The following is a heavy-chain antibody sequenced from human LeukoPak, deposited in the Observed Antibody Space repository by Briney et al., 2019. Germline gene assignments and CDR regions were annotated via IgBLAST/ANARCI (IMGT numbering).Heavy chain of an antibody. V-gene: IGHV1-69*10. D-gene: IGHD1-1*01. CDR2: IIPILGIA. Sequence: ASVKVSCKAFGGTFSSYAISWVRQAPGQGLEWMGGIIPILGIANYAQKFQGRVTITADESTSTAYMELSSLRSEDTAVYYCARGSPGGTDGYYYMDVWGKGTTVTVSS. J-gene: IGHJ6*03. CDR3: ARGSPGGTDGYYYMDV. CDR1: GGTFSSYA.